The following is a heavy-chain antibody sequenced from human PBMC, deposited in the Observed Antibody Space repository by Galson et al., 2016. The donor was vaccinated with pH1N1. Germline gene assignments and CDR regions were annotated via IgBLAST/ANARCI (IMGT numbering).Heavy chain of an antibody. CDR1: GYTFTSYY. D-gene: IGHD5-18*01. J-gene: IGHJ4*02. CDR2: INPSDGSA. CDR3: ARAGKSVDTTMVNRGNIAH. V-gene: IGHV1-46*01. Sequence: SVKVSCKASGYTFTSYYMHWVRQAPGQWLEWMGIINPSDGSASSAQMFKGRFTMTRDKSTRKVYMELRRLRSEDTAVYYCARAGKSVDTTMVNRGNIAHWGQGTLVIVSS.